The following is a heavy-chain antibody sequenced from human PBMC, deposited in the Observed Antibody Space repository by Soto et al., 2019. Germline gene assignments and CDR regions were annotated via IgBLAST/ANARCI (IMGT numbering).Heavy chain of an antibody. V-gene: IGHV1-69*06. Sequence: QVQLAQAGAEVKKPGSSVKVSCKASVGTLSDHGVAWLRQAPGQGLEWMGGTIPVFNTAKYAQTFQGRVKATAAKFTNIAYVELRSLGSEDTAFYLCARGIYGSWNYYTGLSAVDIWGQGKMVIVSS. J-gene: IGHJ3*02. CDR3: ARGIYGSWNYYTGLSAVDI. CDR2: TIPVFNTA. CDR1: VGTLSDHG. D-gene: IGHD3-10*01.